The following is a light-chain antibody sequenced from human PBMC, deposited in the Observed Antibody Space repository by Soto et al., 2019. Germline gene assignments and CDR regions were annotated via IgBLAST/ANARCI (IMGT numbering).Light chain of an antibody. CDR2: RNN. CDR1: SSNIGGYT. CDR3: AAWDDSLNGPWV. V-gene: IGLV1-44*01. Sequence: QSVLTQPPSASGTPGQRVTISCSGSSSNIGGYTVNWYQQLPGTAPKLLIYRNNQRPSGVPDRFSGSKSGTSASLAISGLQSEDEADYYCAAWDDSLNGPWVFGGGTKLTV. J-gene: IGLJ3*02.